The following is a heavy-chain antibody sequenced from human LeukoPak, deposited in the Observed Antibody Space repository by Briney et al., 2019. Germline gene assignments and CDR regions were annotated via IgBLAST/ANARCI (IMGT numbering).Heavy chain of an antibody. V-gene: IGHV4-59*01. CDR1: GGSISTYY. CDR2: IYYSGST. D-gene: IGHD2-21*02. J-gene: IGHJ4*02. Sequence: SETLSLTCTVSGGSISTYYWSWIRQPPGKGLEWIGYIYYSGSTNYNPSLKSRVTISVDTSKNQFSLKLSSVTAADTAVYYCARERPCGGDCYPGFDYWGQGTLVTVSS. CDR3: ARERPCGGDCYPGFDY.